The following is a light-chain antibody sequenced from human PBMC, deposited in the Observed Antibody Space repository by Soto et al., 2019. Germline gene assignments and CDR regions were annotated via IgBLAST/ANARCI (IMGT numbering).Light chain of an antibody. CDR1: SSDVGSYDR. Sequence: QSVLTQPPSVSASPGQSVTISCTGTSSDVGSYDRVSWYQQPPGTAPKLMIYEVSNRPSGVPDRFSGSKSGNTASLTISGLQAEDEADYLCASYTTSSAFVVFGGGTKLTVL. CDR2: EVS. V-gene: IGLV2-18*02. CDR3: ASYTTSSAFVV. J-gene: IGLJ2*01.